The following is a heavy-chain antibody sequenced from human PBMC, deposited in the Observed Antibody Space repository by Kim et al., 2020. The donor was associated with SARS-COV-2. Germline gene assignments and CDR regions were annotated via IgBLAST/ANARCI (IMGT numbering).Heavy chain of an antibody. D-gene: IGHD3-10*01. Sequence: GGSLRLSCAASGFTFSSYWMSWVRQAPGTGLEWVANIKQDGSEKYYVDSVKGRFTISRDNAKNSLYLQINSLRAEDTAVYYCARGSYYGSGRGWFDPWGQGTLVTVSS. J-gene: IGHJ5*02. CDR2: IKQDGSEK. CDR3: ARGSYYGSGRGWFDP. V-gene: IGHV3-7*01. CDR1: GFTFSSYW.